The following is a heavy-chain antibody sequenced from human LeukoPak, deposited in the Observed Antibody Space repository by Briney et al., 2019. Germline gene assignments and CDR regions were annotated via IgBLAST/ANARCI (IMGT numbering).Heavy chain of an antibody. CDR2: MYSVGTT. D-gene: IGHD5-12*01. V-gene: IGHV3-66*01. CDR3: ARGPSGYRNT. Sequence: GGSLRLSCAASDFSVGDNYMTWVRQAPGKGLQWVSLMYSVGTTFYADSVKGRFTMSRDSSKNTLYLQMNSLRVEDTAIYYCARGPSGYRNTGGQGTLVTVSS. CDR1: DFSVGDNY. J-gene: IGHJ4*02.